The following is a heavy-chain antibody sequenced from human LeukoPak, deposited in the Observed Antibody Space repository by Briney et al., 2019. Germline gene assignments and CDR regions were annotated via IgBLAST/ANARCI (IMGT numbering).Heavy chain of an antibody. CDR2: IIPIFGTA. Sequence: SVKVSCKASGGTFSSYAISWVRQAPGQGLEWMGGIIPIFGTANYAQKFQGRVTITTDESTSTAYMELSSLRSEDTAVYFCAKRGVVIRVILIGFHKEAYYFDSWGQGALVTVSS. V-gene: IGHV1-69*05. CDR1: GGTFSSYA. D-gene: IGHD3-9*01. CDR3: AKRGVVIRVILIGFHKEAYYFDS. J-gene: IGHJ4*02.